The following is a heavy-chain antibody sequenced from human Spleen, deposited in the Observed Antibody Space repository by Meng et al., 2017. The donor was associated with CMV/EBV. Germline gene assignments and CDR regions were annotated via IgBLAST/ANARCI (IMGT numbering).Heavy chain of an antibody. CDR3: ARGRGFDFSSGYVSNYYYLMDV. J-gene: IGHJ6*02. CDR2: INPSGGST. Sequence: ASVKVSCKASGYTFTSYYMHWVRQAPGQGLEWMGIINPSGGSTSYAQKFQGRVTMTRDTSTSTVYMELSSLRSEDTAVYYCARGRGFDFSSGYVSNYYYLMDVWGQGTTVTVSS. D-gene: IGHD3-3*01. CDR1: GYTFTSYY. V-gene: IGHV1-46*01.